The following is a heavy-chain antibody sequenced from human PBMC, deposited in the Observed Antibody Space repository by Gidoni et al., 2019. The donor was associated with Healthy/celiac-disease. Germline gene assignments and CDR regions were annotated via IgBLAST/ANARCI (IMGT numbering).Heavy chain of an antibody. Sequence: QVQLQESGPGLVKPSETLSLTCTVSGGSLSSYYWSWIRQPAGKGLEWIGRIYPSGSTTYNPSLKSRVTMSVDTSKNQFSLKLSSVTAADTAVYYCARDFDSSGWPYYYYYGMDVWGQGTTVTVSS. CDR3: ARDFDSSGWPYYYYYGMDV. CDR1: GGSLSSYY. CDR2: IYPSGST. V-gene: IGHV4-4*07. D-gene: IGHD6-19*01. J-gene: IGHJ6*02.